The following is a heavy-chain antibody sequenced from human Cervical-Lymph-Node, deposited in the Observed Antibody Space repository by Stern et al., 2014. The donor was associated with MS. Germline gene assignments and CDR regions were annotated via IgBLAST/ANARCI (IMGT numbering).Heavy chain of an antibody. CDR2: IYTSGST. V-gene: IGHV4-61*02. CDR1: GGSISSGSYY. J-gene: IGHJ2*01. CDR3: AHSGTDFDL. Sequence: QVQLVQSGPGLVKPSQTLSLTCTVSGGSISSGSYYWSWIRQPAGKGLEWIGRIYTSGSTNYNPSLKSRVTISVDTSQNQFPLKLSSVTAADTAVYYCAHSGTDFDLWGRGTLVTVSS. D-gene: IGHD1-26*01.